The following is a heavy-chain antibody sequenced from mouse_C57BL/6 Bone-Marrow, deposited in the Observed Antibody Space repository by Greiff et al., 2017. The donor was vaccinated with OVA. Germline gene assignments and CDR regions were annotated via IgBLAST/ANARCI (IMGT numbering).Heavy chain of an antibody. D-gene: IGHD2-4*01. CDR2: IYPGDGDT. CDR1: GYAFSSYW. J-gene: IGHJ2*01. CDR3: AQVGDYDGYYFDY. Sequence: QVHVKQSGAELVKPGASVKISCKASGYAFSSYWMNWVKQRPGKGLEWIGQIYPGDGDTNYNGKFKGKATLTADKSSSTAYMQLSSLTSEDSAVYFCAQVGDYDGYYFDYWGQGTTLTVSS. V-gene: IGHV1-80*01.